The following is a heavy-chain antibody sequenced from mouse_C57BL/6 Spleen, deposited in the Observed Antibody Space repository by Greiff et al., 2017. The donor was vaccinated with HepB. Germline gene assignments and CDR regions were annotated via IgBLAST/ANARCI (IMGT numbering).Heavy chain of an antibody. CDR3: TRSTHLRRGDY. V-gene: IGHV1-15*01. J-gene: IGHJ2*01. D-gene: IGHD2-12*01. CDR2: IDPETGGT. Sequence: VQLQQSGAELVRPGASVTLSCKASGYTFTDYEMHWVKQTPVHGLEWIGAIDPETGGTAYNQKFKGKAILTADKSSSTAYMELRSLTSEDSAVYYCTRSTHLRRGDYWGQGTTLTVSS. CDR1: GYTFTDYE.